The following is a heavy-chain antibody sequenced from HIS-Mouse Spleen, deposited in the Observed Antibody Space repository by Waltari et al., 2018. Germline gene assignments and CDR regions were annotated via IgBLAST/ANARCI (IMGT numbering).Heavy chain of an antibody. CDR1: GVTFRSDG. CDR3: AKIRVGATDY. Sequence: QVQLVESGGGVVQPGRSLRLPCSASGVTFRSDGMHWVRQAPGKGLEWVAVISYDGSNKYYADSVKGRFTISRDNSKNTLYLQMNSLRAEDTAVYYCAKIRVGATDYWGQGTLVTVSS. V-gene: IGHV3-30*18. CDR2: ISYDGSNK. J-gene: IGHJ4*02. D-gene: IGHD1-26*01.